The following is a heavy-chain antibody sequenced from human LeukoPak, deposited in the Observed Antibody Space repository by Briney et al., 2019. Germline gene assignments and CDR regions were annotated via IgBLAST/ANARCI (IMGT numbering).Heavy chain of an antibody. Sequence: GGSVRVSCAASGFTFSSYSMMWVRQVPGKGLEWVSSVSSSSSYIYYADSVKGRFTISRDNAKNSLYLQMNSLRAEDTAVYYCAKGGSVGATGVGFVGYWGQGTLVTVSS. D-gene: IGHD1-26*01. CDR2: VSSSSSYI. V-gene: IGHV3-21*01. CDR3: AKGGSVGATGVGFVGY. J-gene: IGHJ4*02. CDR1: GFTFSSYS.